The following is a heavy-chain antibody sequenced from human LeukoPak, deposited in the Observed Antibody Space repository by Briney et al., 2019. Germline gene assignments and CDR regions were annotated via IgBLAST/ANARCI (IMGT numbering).Heavy chain of an antibody. J-gene: IGHJ4*02. V-gene: IGHV3-23*01. CDR3: AKDWYDYVWGSSRYYY. CDR2: ISGSGGST. D-gene: IGHD3-16*02. CDR1: GFTFSSYA. Sequence: PGGSLRLSCAASGFTFSSYAMSWVRQAPGKGLEWVSAISGSGGSTYYADSVKGRFTISRDNSKNTLYLQMNSLRAEDTAVDYYAKDWYDYVWGSSRYYYWGQGTLVTVSS.